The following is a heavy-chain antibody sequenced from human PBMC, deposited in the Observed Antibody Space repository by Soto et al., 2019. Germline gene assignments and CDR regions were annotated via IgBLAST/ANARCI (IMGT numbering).Heavy chain of an antibody. Sequence: SQSLSLAFVRDGDTVSSNSVALNWVRQSPSRGLEWLGRTYYRSRWYSDYAVSVRSRIDINADTSKSQVSLQLNSVTPEDTAVYYCARSEEDSDYYYYGMDVWGQGTTVT. V-gene: IGHV6-1*01. CDR3: ARSEEDSDYYYYGMDV. J-gene: IGHJ6*02. CDR1: GDTVSSNSVA. D-gene: IGHD2-15*01. CDR2: TYYRSRWYS.